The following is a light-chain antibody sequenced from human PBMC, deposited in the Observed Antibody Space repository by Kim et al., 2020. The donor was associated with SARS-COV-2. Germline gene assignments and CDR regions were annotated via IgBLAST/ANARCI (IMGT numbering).Light chain of an antibody. J-gene: IGKJ5*01. V-gene: IGKV1-33*01. CDR2: DVF. Sequence: DIQMTQSPSSLSASVGDRVTITCHASHDIRNYLNWYQQKPGKAPKLLIYDVFNLQTGVPSRFSGSGSGTDFTFTISSLQPDDIATYYCYQYKDLQMTFGQGNRLDIK. CDR1: HDIRNY. CDR3: YQYKDLQMT.